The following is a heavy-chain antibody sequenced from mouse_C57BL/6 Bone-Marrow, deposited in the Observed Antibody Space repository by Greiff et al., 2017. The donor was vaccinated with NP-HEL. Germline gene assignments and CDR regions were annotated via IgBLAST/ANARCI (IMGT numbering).Heavy chain of an antibody. D-gene: IGHD2-4*01. V-gene: IGHV10-1*01. Sequence: VKDRFTISRDDSESMLYLQMNNLKTEDTAMYYCVRQGDDYDVDYWGQGTTLTVSS. J-gene: IGHJ2*01. CDR3: VRQGDDYDVDY.